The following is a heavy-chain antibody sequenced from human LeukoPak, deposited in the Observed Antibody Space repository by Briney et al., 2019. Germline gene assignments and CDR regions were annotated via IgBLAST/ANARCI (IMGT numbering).Heavy chain of an antibody. CDR2: INPNSGGT. J-gene: IGHJ6*03. D-gene: IGHD6-13*01. CDR3: ARGNEQQGYYYYYYMDV. CDR1: GYTFTGYY. V-gene: IGHV1-2*06. Sequence: GASVKVSCKASGYTFTGYYMHWVRQAPGQGLEWMGRINPNSGGTNYAQKFQGRVTMTRDTSISTAYMELSRLRSDDTAVYYCARGNEQQGYYYYYYMDVWGKGTTVTVSS.